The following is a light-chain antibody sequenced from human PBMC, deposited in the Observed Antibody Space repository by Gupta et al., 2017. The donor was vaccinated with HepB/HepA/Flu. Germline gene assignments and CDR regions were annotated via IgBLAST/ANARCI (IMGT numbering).Light chain of an antibody. CDR1: QDVSIY. V-gene: IGKV1-12*02. CDR3: QQSNSVPWT. Sequence: DIQMTQSPSSVSASVGDRVTITCRASQDVSIYLGWYQQKPGKAPKLLIYAASSLQSGVPPRFSGSGSGTDFTLTISSLQPEDFATYFCQQSNSVPWTFGQGTKVEIK. J-gene: IGKJ1*01. CDR2: AAS.